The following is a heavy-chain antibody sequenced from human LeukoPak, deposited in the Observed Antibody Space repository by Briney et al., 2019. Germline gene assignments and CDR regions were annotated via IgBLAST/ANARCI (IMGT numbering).Heavy chain of an antibody. V-gene: IGHV1-24*01. J-gene: IGHJ4*02. CDR2: FDPEDGET. CDR3: ARDRPPNYFDD. CDR1: GYTLTELS. Sequence: GASVKVSCKVSGYTLTELSMHWVRQAPGKGLEWMGGFDPEDGETIYAQKFQGRVTTTRDTSTSTVYMELSSLRSEDTAVYYCARDRPPNYFDDWGQGTLVTVSS.